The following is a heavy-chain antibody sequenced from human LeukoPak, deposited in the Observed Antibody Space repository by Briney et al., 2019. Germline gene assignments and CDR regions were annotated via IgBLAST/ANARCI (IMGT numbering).Heavy chain of an antibody. D-gene: IGHD3-22*01. CDR3: ARDPLSYDSSGYLLYYYYGMDV. J-gene: IGHJ6*02. CDR1: GGTFSSYA. V-gene: IGHV1-69*01. CDR2: IIPIFGTA. Sequence: SVKVSCKASGGTFSSYAISWVRQAPGQGLEWMGGIIPIFGTANHAQKFQGRVTITADESTSTAYMELSSLRSEDTAVYYCARDPLSYDSSGYLLYYYYGMDVWGQGTTVTVSS.